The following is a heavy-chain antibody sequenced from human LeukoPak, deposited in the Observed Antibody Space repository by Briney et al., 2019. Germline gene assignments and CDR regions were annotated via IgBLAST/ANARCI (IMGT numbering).Heavy chain of an antibody. CDR2: IYYSGST. V-gene: IGHV4-39*01. J-gene: IGHJ5*02. Sequence: SETLSLTCTVSGGSISSSSYYWGWIRQPPGKGLEWIGSIYYSGSTYYNPSLKSRVTISVETSKNQFSLKLSSVTAADTAVYYCARARIQLPSGGFDPWGQGTLVTVSS. CDR1: GGSISSSSYY. CDR3: ARARIQLPSGGFDP. D-gene: IGHD5-18*01.